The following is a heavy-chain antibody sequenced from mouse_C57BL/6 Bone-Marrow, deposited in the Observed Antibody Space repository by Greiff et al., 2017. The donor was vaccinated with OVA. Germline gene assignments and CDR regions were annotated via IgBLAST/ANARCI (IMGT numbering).Heavy chain of an antibody. D-gene: IGHD2-3*01. CDR2: IYPGSGST. Sequence: VQLQQPGAELVKPGASVKMSCKASGYTFTSYWITWVKQRPGQGLEWIGDIYPGSGSTNYNEKFKSKATLTVDTSSSTAYMQLSSLTSEDSAVYYCALYDGYYKVFAYWGQGTLVTVSA. CDR1: GYTFTSYW. V-gene: IGHV1-55*01. J-gene: IGHJ3*01. CDR3: ALYDGYYKVFAY.